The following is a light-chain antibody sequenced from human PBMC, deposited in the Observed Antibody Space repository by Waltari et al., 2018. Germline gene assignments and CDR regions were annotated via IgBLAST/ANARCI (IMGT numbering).Light chain of an antibody. CDR2: DVT. V-gene: IGLV2-14*03. CDR3: TSYTSSSSPWV. CDR1: SSDVGGYNY. J-gene: IGLJ3*02. Sequence: QSALTQPASVSGSPGQSITISSTGTSSDVGGYNYVSWYQQHPGKAPKLMIYDVTKRPSGVSNRFSGSKSGNTASLTISGLQAEDEADYYCTSYTSSSSPWVFGGGTKLTVL.